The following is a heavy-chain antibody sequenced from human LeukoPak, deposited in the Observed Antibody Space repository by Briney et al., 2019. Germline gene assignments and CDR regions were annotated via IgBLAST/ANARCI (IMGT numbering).Heavy chain of an antibody. V-gene: IGHV4-38-2*02. Sequence: SETLSLTCTGSGYSISSGYYWGWIRQPPGKGLGWIGSIYHSGSTYYNPSLKSPVTISVDTSKNQFSLKLSSVTAADTAVYYCARQDYYDSSGISQYFDYWGQGTLVTVSS. CDR1: GYSISSGYY. CDR2: IYHSGST. D-gene: IGHD3-22*01. J-gene: IGHJ4*02. CDR3: ARQDYYDSSGISQYFDY.